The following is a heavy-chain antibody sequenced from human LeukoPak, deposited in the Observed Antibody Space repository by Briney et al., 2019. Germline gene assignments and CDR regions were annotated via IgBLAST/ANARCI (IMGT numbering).Heavy chain of an antibody. V-gene: IGHV4-59*01. Sequence: SETLSLTCTVSGASISSSYWTWIRQLPGKGLEWIGYIYYSGTTNYNPSLKSRVTISVDMSRNQFSLKLRSVTDADTAVYYCAKEGYASGWHTDWGQGTLVTVS. D-gene: IGHD6-19*01. CDR2: IYYSGTT. CDR1: GASISSSY. J-gene: IGHJ4*02. CDR3: AKEGYASGWHTD.